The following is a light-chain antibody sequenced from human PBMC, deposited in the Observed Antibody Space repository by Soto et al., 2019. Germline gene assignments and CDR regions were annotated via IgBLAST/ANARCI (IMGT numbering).Light chain of an antibody. Sequence: DIVMTQSPDSLAVSLGERATINCKSSQSVLYSSNNKNYLAWYQQKKGQTPKMLIYWASTRESGVPDRFSGSGSGTDFTLTISRLQAEDVAVYYCQQYYSIPLTFGGGTKVDIK. CDR2: WAS. CDR1: QSVLYSSNNKNY. V-gene: IGKV4-1*01. CDR3: QQYYSIPLT. J-gene: IGKJ4*01.